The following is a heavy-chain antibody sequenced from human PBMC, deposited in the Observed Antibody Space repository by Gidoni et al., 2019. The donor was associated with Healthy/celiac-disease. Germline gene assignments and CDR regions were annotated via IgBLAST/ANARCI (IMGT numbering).Heavy chain of an antibody. V-gene: IGHV4-39*01. CDR3: ARRWGSGSYLHFDY. J-gene: IGHJ4*02. CDR2: GST. Sequence: GSTYYNPSLKSRVTISVDTSKNQFSLKLSSVTAADTAVYYCARRWGSGSYLHFDYWGQGTLVTVSS. D-gene: IGHD3-10*01.